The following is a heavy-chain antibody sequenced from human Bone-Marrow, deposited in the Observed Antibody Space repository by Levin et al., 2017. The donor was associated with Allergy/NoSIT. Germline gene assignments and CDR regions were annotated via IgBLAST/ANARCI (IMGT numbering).Heavy chain of an antibody. CDR1: GDSVNNDNYY. CDR3: ARERKRGVAALFDC. CDR2: IYYSGST. Sequence: SETLSLTCTVSGDSVNNDNYYWGWVRQPPGKGLEWIGSIYYSGSTYSNPALNRRVTISLDTSRNQFSLRLISVTAADTAVYYCARERKRGVAALFDCWGQGSLVTVSS. V-gene: IGHV4-39*07. J-gene: IGHJ4*02. D-gene: IGHD6-19*01.